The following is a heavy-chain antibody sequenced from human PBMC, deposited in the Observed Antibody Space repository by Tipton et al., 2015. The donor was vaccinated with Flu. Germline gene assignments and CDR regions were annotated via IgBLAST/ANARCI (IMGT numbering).Heavy chain of an antibody. CDR3: ARVRVRGVTGASYYFDY. CDR1: GFTFSSYW. J-gene: IGHJ4*02. Sequence: SLRLSCAASGFTFSSYWMSWVRQAPGKGLEWVANIKQDGSEKYYVDSLKGRFTISRDNAKNSLYLQMNSLRAEDTAVYYCARVRVRGVTGASYYFDYWGQGTLVTVSS. V-gene: IGHV3-7*01. CDR2: IKQDGSEK. D-gene: IGHD3-10*01.